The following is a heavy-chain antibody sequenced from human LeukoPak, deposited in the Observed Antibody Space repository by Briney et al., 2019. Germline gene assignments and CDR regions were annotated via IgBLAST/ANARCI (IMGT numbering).Heavy chain of an antibody. CDR3: ARGADGVSSNSRGWFDP. D-gene: IGHD2-15*01. CDR1: GFTFSRYN. CDR2: ISTSSSYI. J-gene: IGHJ5*02. V-gene: IGHV3-21*01. Sequence: GGSLRLSCAASGFTFSRYNMNWVRQVPGKGLEWVSSISTSSSYIYYADSLKGRFTISRHNAKNSLYLHMNSLRAEDTAVYYCARGADGVSSNSRGWFDPWGQGTLVTVSS.